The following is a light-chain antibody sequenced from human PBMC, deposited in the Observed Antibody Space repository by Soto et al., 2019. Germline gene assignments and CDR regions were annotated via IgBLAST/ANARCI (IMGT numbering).Light chain of an antibody. V-gene: IGKV3D-15*01. J-gene: IGKJ1*01. CDR2: GAS. CDR1: QRISSN. CDR3: QQYGTSPRT. Sequence: EVVMTQSPATLSVSPGERATLSGVASQRISSNLAWYQQRPGQAPRLLIYGASSRATGIPDRFSGSGSGTDFTLTINSLEPEDFAVYYCQQYGTSPRTFGQGTKVDI.